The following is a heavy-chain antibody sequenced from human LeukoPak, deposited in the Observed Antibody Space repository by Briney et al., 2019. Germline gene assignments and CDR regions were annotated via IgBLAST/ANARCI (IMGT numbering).Heavy chain of an antibody. CDR1: GFTFSKYA. Sequence: GGSLRLSCAASGFTFSKYAMSWVRQAPGKGLEWVSSINGGSTSTYYADSVKGRFTISRDNSKNTLYLQMNTLRAEDTAVYCCAKQGYSNSVSYFDYWGQGALVSVSS. D-gene: IGHD6-6*01. CDR2: INGGSTST. CDR3: AKQGYSNSVSYFDY. J-gene: IGHJ4*02. V-gene: IGHV3-23*01.